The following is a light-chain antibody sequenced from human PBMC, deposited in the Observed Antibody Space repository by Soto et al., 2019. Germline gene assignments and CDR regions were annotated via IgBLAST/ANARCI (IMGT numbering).Light chain of an antibody. V-gene: IGKV1-9*01. Sequence: DIQLTQSPSFLSASVGDRVTITCRASQGISSYLAWYQQTPGKAPKLLIYASSILQSGVPSRFIGSGSGTEFNLTIDSLQPEDFVTYYCQQLNTFPVTFGQGTRLAI. CDR2: ASS. CDR3: QQLNTFPVT. J-gene: IGKJ5*01. CDR1: QGISSY.